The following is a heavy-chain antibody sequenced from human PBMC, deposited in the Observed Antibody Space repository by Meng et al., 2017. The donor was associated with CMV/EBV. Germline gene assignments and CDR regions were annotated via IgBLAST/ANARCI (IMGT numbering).Heavy chain of an antibody. CDR2: ISSSSSYI. Sequence: GGSPRLSCAASGFTFSSYSMNWVRQAPGKGLEWVSSISSSSSYIYYADSVKGRFTISRDNAKNSLYLQMNSLRAEDTAVYYCARGAAARPIDYWGQGTLVTVSS. J-gene: IGHJ4*02. D-gene: IGHD6-6*01. CDR1: GFTFSSYS. CDR3: ARGAAARPIDY. V-gene: IGHV3-21*01.